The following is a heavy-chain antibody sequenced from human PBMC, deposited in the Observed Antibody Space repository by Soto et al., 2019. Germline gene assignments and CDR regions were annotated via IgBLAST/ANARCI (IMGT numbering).Heavy chain of an antibody. CDR3: VRDDPSHQSIFDL. CDR1: EYTRCDNY. D-gene: IGHD2-2*01. J-gene: IGHJ4*02. CDR2: INLNDGGT. V-gene: IGHV1-2*02. Sequence: AEYTRCDNYLGWGRQAPEQGLEWMGWINLNDGGTNSPRKFQGRLTMTRDKSITTVYMELSRLRSDDTAVYFCVRDDPSHQSIFDLWGPGTLVTVSS.